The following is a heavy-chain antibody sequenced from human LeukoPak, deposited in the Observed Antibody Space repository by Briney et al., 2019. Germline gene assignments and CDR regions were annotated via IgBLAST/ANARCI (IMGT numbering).Heavy chain of an antibody. V-gene: IGHV1-2*02. CDR1: GYTFIDYY. J-gene: IGHJ3*02. Sequence: ASVKVSCKASGYTFIDYYMHWVRQAPGQGLEWMGWINPNTTATNYAQKFQGRVTLTRDTSISTAFMELSRLTSDDTAVYYCARDGLWCAFDIWGQGTMVTVSS. D-gene: IGHD4/OR15-4a*01. CDR2: INPNTTAT. CDR3: ARDGLWCAFDI.